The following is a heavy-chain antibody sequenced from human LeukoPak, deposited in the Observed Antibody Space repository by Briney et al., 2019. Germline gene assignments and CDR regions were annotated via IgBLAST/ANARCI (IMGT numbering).Heavy chain of an antibody. CDR1: GFIFSNVW. D-gene: IGHD2-2*03. J-gene: IGHJ4*02. CDR2: IKTKTDGGTT. V-gene: IGHV3-15*01. CDR3: TTDGSD. Sequence: KAGGSLRLSCAASGFIFSNVWMSWVRLAPGKGLEWVGRIKTKTDGGTTDYAAPVRGRFTISRDDSEKTLYLQMNSLKAEDTAVYYCTTDGSDWGQGTLVTVSS.